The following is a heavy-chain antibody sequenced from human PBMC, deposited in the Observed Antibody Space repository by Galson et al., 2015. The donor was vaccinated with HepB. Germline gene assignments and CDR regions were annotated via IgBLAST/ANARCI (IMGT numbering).Heavy chain of an antibody. D-gene: IGHD3-10*01. V-gene: IGHV2-70*11. CDR2: IDWDDDK. Sequence: PALVKPTQTLTLTCTFSGFSLSTSGMCVSWIRQPPGKALEWLARIDWDDDKYYSTSLKTRPTISKDTSKNQVVLTMTNMDPVDTATYYCARTRYGSGKVDYWGQGTLVTVSS. CDR3: ARTRYGSGKVDY. CDR1: GFSLSTSGMC. J-gene: IGHJ4*02.